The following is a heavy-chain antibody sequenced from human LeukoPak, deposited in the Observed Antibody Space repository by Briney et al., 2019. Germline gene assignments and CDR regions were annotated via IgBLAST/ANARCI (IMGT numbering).Heavy chain of an antibody. V-gene: IGHV6-1*01. J-gene: IGHJ4*02. D-gene: IGHD5-24*01. CDR1: GDSVSSNSAA. CDR3: AREPDYRRDGYNWKNNFDY. Sequence: SQTLSLTCAISGDSVSSNSAAWNWIRQSPSRGLEWLGRTYYRSKWYNDYAVSVKSRITINPDTSKNQFSLQLNSVTPEDTAVYYCAREPDYRRDGYNWKNNFDYWGQGTLVTVSS. CDR2: TYYRSKWYN.